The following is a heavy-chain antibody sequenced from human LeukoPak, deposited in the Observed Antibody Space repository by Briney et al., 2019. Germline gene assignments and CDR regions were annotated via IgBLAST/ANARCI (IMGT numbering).Heavy chain of an antibody. Sequence: PGGSLRLSCAASGFSVSSSYMTWIRQAPGKGLEWVSLIHSDDTTYYADSVKCRFTMSRDNSRSTLLLQMSNLRAEDTAVYYCARDTGMAVGDYWGQGTLVTVSS. CDR3: ARDTGMAVGDY. CDR1: GFSVSSSY. D-gene: IGHD3-10*01. J-gene: IGHJ4*02. CDR2: IHSDDTT. V-gene: IGHV3-53*01.